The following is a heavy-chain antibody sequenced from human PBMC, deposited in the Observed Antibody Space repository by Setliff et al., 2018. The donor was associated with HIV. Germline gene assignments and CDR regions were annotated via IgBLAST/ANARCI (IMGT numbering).Heavy chain of an antibody. V-gene: IGHV3-23*01. Sequence: GGSLRLSCAASGFTFSSHAMSWVRQAPGKGLEWVSTISGSGSRTYYADSVKGRFTISRDNSTTTAYLELRDLRFDDTAVYFCVRDTDIWRYFPLWGQGTLVTVSS. CDR2: ISGSGSRT. D-gene: IGHD1-1*01. CDR3: VRDTDIWRYFPL. CDR1: GFTFSSHA. J-gene: IGHJ1*01.